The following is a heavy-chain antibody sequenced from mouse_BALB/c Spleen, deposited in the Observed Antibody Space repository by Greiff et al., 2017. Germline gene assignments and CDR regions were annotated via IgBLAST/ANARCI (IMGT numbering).Heavy chain of an antibody. V-gene: IGHV1S29*02. J-gene: IGHJ4*01. Sequence: EVQLQQSGPELVKPGASVKISCKASGYTFTDYNMHWVKQSHGKSLEWIGYIYPYNGGTGYNQKFKSKATLTVDNSSSTAYMELRSLTSEDSAVYYCARKEYGNYGFAMDYWGQGTSVTVSS. D-gene: IGHD2-10*02. CDR1: GYTFTDYN. CDR3: ARKEYGNYGFAMDY. CDR2: IYPYNGGT.